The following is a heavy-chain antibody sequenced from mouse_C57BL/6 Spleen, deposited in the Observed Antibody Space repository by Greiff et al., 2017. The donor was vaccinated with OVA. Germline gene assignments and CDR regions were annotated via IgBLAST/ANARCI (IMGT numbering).Heavy chain of an antibody. Sequence: EVKVEESGGGLVQPGGSLKLSCEASGFTFSDYYMYWVSQTPEKRLEWVADISNGGGSTYYTDTVKGRVTISRDNANNPLYLQMSRLKSEDTAMYYCAPLCTPPAYWGQGPLVTVSA. D-gene: IGHD2-3*01. CDR1: GFTFSDYY. V-gene: IGHV5-12*01. CDR3: APLCTPPAY. J-gene: IGHJ3*01. CDR2: ISNGGGST.